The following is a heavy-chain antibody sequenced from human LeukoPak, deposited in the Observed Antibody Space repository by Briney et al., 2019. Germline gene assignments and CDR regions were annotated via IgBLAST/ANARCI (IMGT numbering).Heavy chain of an antibody. V-gene: IGHV4-31*03. J-gene: IGHJ4*02. D-gene: IGHD4-23*01. CDR1: GGSISSGGYY. CDR3: ARAFRTTVVILDY. CDR2: IYYSGST. Sequence: PSETLSLTCTVSGGSISSGGYYWSWIRQHPGKGLEWIGYIYYSGSTYYNPSLKSRVTMSVDTSKNQFSLKLSSVTAADTAVYYCARAFRTTVVILDYWGQGTLVTVSS.